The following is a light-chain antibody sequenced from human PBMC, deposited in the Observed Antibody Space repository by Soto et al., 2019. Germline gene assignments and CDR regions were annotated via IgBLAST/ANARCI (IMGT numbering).Light chain of an antibody. CDR2: AVS. Sequence: DIQLTQSPSFLSASVGDRVTITCRASQGISSYLAWYQQKPGKAPKLLIYAVSTLQSGVPSRFSGSGSGTEXTLXXSXLQPEDFAXXXXQQLNTYPLTFGGGTKVEIK. CDR1: QGISSY. CDR3: QQLNTYPLT. V-gene: IGKV1-9*01. J-gene: IGKJ4*01.